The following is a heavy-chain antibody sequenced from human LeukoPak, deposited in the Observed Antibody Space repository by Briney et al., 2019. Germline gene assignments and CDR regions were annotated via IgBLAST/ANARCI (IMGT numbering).Heavy chain of an antibody. CDR3: AKEFRRSATYCGGDCYPLS. Sequence: GGSLRLSCAASGFTFDDYAMRWVRQTPGKGREWVSGTNWDGGRTVYADSVKGRFTISRDNSKNTLYLQMNSLRAEDTAVYYCAKEFRRSATYCGGDCYPLSWGQGTLVTVSS. CDR1: GFTFDDYA. D-gene: IGHD2-21*02. CDR2: TNWDGGRT. J-gene: IGHJ5*02. V-gene: IGHV3-20*04.